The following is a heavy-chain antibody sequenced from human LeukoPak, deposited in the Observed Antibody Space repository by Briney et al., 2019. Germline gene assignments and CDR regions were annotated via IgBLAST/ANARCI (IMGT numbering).Heavy chain of an antibody. CDR1: GYTFTSYD. D-gene: IGHD4-11*01. CDR2: MNPNSGNT. Sequence: ASVTVSFKASGYTFTSYDINWVRQATGQGLEWMGWMNPNSGNTGYAQKFQGRVTMTRNTSISTAYMELSSLRSEDTAVYYCATQTTVGQEDAFDIWGQGTMVTVSS. J-gene: IGHJ3*02. CDR3: ATQTTVGQEDAFDI. V-gene: IGHV1-8*01.